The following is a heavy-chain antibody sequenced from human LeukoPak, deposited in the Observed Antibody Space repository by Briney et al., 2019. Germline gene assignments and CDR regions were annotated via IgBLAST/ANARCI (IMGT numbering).Heavy chain of an antibody. D-gene: IGHD3-22*01. V-gene: IGHV3-9*01. J-gene: IGHJ4*02. Sequence: GGSLRLSCAASGFTFDDYAMHWVRQAPGKGLEWVSGISWNSGSIGYADSVKGRFTISRDNAKNSLYLQMNSLRAEDTALYYCAKGVSSSGFQDYWGQGTLVTVSS. CDR1: GFTFDDYA. CDR2: ISWNSGSI. CDR3: AKGVSSSGFQDY.